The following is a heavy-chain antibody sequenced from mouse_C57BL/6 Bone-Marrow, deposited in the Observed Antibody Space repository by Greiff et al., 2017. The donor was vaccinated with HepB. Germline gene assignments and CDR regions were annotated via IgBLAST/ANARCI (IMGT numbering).Heavy chain of an antibody. D-gene: IGHD2-3*01. V-gene: IGHV5-4*01. CDR1: GFTFSSYA. CDR2: ISDGGSYT. J-gene: IGHJ2*01. Sequence: EVKLVESGGGLVKPGGSLKLSCAASGFTFSSYAMSWVRQTPEKRLEWVATISDGGSYTYYPDNVKGRFTISRDNAKNNLYLHMSHLKSEDTAMYYCARDQFDGYYFDYWGQGTTLTVSS. CDR3: ARDQFDGYYFDY.